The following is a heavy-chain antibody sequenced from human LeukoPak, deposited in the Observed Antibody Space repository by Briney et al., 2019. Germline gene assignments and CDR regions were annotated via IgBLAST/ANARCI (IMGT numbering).Heavy chain of an antibody. Sequence: SETLSLTCTVSGGSISGGGYYWSWIRQHPGKGLEWIGYIYYSGSTYYNPSLKSRVTISVDTSKNQSSLKLSSVTAADTAVYYCARAGDYEDAFDIWGQGTMVTVSS. CDR2: IYYSGST. V-gene: IGHV4-31*03. CDR1: GGSISGGGYY. J-gene: IGHJ3*02. D-gene: IGHD4-17*01. CDR3: ARAGDYEDAFDI.